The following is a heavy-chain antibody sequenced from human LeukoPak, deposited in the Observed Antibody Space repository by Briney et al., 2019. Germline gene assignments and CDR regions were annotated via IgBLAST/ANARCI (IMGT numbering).Heavy chain of an antibody. CDR2: IYYSGST. CDR1: GGSISSSSYY. CDR3: ARARRGGYSKYNWFDP. Sequence: SETLSLTCTVSGGSISSSSYYWGWIRQPPGKGLEWIGSIYYSGSTYYNPSLKSRVTISVDTSKNQFSLELSSVTAADTAVYYCARARRGGYSKYNWFDPWGQGTLVTVSS. J-gene: IGHJ5*02. D-gene: IGHD5-12*01. V-gene: IGHV4-39*01.